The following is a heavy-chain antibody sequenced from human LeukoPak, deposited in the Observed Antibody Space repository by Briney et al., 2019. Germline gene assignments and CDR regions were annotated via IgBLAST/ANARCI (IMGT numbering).Heavy chain of an antibody. J-gene: IGHJ4*02. CDR3: ARGGTIHWVEDY. D-gene: IGHD2-21*01. Sequence: GGSLRLSCVASGFSFTTYWMSWVRQAPGKGLQWVGNIKPDGSEKYYVDSVKGRFTISRDNGKNSVYLQMNSLRAEDTAVYYCARGGTIHWVEDYWGQGTLVTVPS. CDR1: GFSFTTYW. V-gene: IGHV3-7*05. CDR2: IKPDGSEK.